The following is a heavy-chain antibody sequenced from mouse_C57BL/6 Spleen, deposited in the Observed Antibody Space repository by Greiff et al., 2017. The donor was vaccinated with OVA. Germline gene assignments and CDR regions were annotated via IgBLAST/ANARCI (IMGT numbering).Heavy chain of an antibody. D-gene: IGHD1-1*01. CDR3: ARYKDYGDAMDY. J-gene: IGHJ4*01. Sequence: EVQRVESGGGLVQPGGSLSLSCAASGFTFTDYYMSWVRQPPGKALEWLGFIRNKANGYTTEYSASVKGRFTISRDNSQSILYLQMNALRAEDSATYYCARYKDYGDAMDYWGQGTSVTVSS. CDR1: GFTFTDYY. CDR2: IRNKANGYTT. V-gene: IGHV7-3*01.